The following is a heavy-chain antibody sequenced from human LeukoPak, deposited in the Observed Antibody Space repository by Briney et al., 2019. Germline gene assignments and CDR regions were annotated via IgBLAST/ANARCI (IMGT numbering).Heavy chain of an antibody. V-gene: IGHV3-23*01. CDR3: AKENYYDSSGYWFY. Sequence: GGSLRLSCAASGFTFSSYAMSWVRQAPGKGLEWVAGISGSGGTTFYADSVRGRFTFSRDNSKNTLYLQMNSLRAEDMAIYYCAKENYYDSSGYWFYWGQGTLVTVSS. CDR1: GFTFSSYA. D-gene: IGHD3-22*01. J-gene: IGHJ4*02. CDR2: ISGSGGTT.